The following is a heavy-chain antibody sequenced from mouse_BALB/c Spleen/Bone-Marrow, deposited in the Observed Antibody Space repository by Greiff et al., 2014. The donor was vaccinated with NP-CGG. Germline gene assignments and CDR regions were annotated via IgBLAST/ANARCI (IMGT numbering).Heavy chain of an antibody. V-gene: IGHV1-5*01. D-gene: IGHD3-1*01. CDR1: SYTFSNYW. J-gene: IGHJ2*01. CDR3: TTLARTNFDY. Sequence: EVQLQQSGTVLARPGAAVKMSCKASSYTFSNYWMHWVKQRPGQGLEWIGTIYPGNSDTTYNQKFKGKAKLTAVTSTSTAYMDLSSLTNEDSAVYDCTTLARTNFDYWGQGTTLTVSS. CDR2: IYPGNSDT.